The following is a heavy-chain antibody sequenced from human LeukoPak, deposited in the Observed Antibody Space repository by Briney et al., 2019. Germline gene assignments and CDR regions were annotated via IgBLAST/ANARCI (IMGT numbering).Heavy chain of an antibody. CDR3: ARVGEANVWFGEFLVPDDRHREDQPFDY. V-gene: IGHV4-38-2*02. CDR2: IYHSGST. J-gene: IGHJ4*02. CDR1: GYSISSGYY. D-gene: IGHD3-10*01. Sequence: SETLSLTCTVSGYSISSGYYWGWIRQPPGKGLEWIGSIYHSGSTYYNPSLKSRVTISVDTSKNQFSLKLSSVTAADTAVYYCARVGEANVWFGEFLVPDDRHREDQPFDYWGQGTLVTVSS.